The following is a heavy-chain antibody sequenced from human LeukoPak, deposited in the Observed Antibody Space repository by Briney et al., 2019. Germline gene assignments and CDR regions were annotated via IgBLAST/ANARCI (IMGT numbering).Heavy chain of an antibody. D-gene: IGHD3-10*01. Sequence: SETLSLTCAVSGGSISSSNWWSWVRQPPGKGLERIGEIYHSGSTNYNPSLKSRVTISVDKSKNQFSLKLSSVTAADTAVYYCARVKTAMVRGVIDYWGQGTLVTVSS. CDR1: GGSISSSNW. CDR3: ARVKTAMVRGVIDY. CDR2: IYHSGST. J-gene: IGHJ4*02. V-gene: IGHV4-4*02.